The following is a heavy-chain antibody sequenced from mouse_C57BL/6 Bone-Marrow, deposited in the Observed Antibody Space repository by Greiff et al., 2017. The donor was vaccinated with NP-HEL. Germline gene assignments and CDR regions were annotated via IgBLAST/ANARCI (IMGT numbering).Heavy chain of an antibody. V-gene: IGHV7-3*01. CDR1: GFTFTDYY. D-gene: IGHD1-1*01. CDR3: ARSILLRYPWYFDV. CDR2: IRNKANGYTT. Sequence: EVQGVESGGGLVQPGGSLSLSCAASGFTFTDYYMSWVRQPPGKALEWLGFIRNKANGYTTEYSASVKGRFTISRDNSQSILYLQMNALRAEDSATYYCARSILLRYPWYFDVWGTGTTVTVSS. J-gene: IGHJ1*03.